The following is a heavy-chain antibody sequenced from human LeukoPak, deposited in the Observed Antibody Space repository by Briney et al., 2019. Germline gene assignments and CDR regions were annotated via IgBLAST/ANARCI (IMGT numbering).Heavy chain of an antibody. J-gene: IGHJ4*02. CDR3: ARGVSGYSYGSRFDY. V-gene: IGHV3-9*01. CDR1: GFTFDDYA. D-gene: IGHD5-18*01. CDR2: ISWNSGSI. Sequence: GRSLRLSCAASGFTFDDYAMHWVRQAPGKGLEWVSGISWNSGSIGYADSVKGRFTISRDNAKNSLYLQMNSLRAEDTAVYYCARGVSGYSYGSRFDYWGQGTLVTVSS.